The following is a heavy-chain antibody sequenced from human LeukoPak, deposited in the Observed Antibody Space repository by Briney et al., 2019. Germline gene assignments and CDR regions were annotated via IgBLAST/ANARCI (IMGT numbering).Heavy chain of an antibody. CDR1: GYTFTSYY. D-gene: IGHD5-18*01. J-gene: IGHJ4*02. CDR3: TRHIGGGGYSYGYSVDY. CDR2: INPSGGST. V-gene: IGHV1-46*01. Sequence: GASVKVSGKASGYTFTSYYMHWVRQAPGQGLEWMGIINPSGGSTSYAQKFQGRVTMTRDTSTGTVYMELSSLRSEDTAVYYCTRHIGGGGYSYGYSVDYWGQGTLVTVSS.